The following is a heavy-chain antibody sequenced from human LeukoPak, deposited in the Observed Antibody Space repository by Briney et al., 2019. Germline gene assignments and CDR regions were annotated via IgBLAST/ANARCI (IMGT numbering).Heavy chain of an antibody. CDR2: ISGSGGST. CDR3: AKDIGYYYDSSGTFDY. CDR1: GFTFSSYA. V-gene: IGHV3-23*01. D-gene: IGHD3-22*01. Sequence: QPGGSLRLSCAASGFTFSSYAMSWVRQAPGKGLEWVSAISGSGGSTYYADSVKGRFTISRDNSRNTLYLQMNSLRAEDTAVYYCAKDIGYYYDSSGTFDYWGQGTLVTVSS. J-gene: IGHJ4*02.